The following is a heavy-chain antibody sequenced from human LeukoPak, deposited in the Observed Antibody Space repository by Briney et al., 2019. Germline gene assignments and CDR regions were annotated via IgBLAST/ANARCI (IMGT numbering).Heavy chain of an antibody. CDR2: IYYSGTT. V-gene: IGHV4-39*02. J-gene: IGHJ1*01. CDR3: ARGPTLKYFHH. Sequence: SETLSLTCTVSGGSISSTTYYWGWIRQPPGKGREWIVTIYYSGTTYYNPSLKSRVTISVDTSKNHFSLELSSMTAADTAVYYCARGPTLKYFHHWGQGTLVSVSS. CDR1: GGSISSTTYY.